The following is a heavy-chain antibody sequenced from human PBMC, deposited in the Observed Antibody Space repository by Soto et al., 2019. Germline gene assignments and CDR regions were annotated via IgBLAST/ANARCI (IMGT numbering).Heavy chain of an antibody. CDR2: TYYRSKWYN. Sequence: SQTLSLTCAISGDSVSSNSAAWNWIRQSPSRGLEWLGRTYYRSKWYNDYAVSVKSRITINPDTSKNQFSLKLSSVTAADTAVYYCARDRILEWSRGMDVWGQGATVTVSS. CDR1: GDSVSSNSAA. CDR3: ARDRILEWSRGMDV. D-gene: IGHD3-3*01. J-gene: IGHJ6*02. V-gene: IGHV6-1*01.